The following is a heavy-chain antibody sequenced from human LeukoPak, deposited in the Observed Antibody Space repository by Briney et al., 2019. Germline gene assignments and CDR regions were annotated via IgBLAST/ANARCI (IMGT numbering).Heavy chain of an antibody. V-gene: IGHV3-30*02. CDR1: GFTFSTSG. CDR2: MRYDGSNK. CDR3: ARAIAVVGTAFDY. Sequence: GGSLRLSCAASGFTFSTSGMHWVRQAPGKGLEWVAFMRYDGSNKYYADSVKGRFTISRDNSKNTLYLQMNSLRTEDTAVYYCARAIAVVGTAFDYWGQGTLVTVSS. J-gene: IGHJ4*02. D-gene: IGHD6-19*01.